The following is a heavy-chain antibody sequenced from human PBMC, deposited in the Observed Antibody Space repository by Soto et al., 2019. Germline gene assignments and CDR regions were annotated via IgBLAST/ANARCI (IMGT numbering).Heavy chain of an antibody. CDR2: ITGSSNFI. D-gene: IGHD3-10*01. Sequence: EVQLVESGGGLVKPGGSLRLSCAASGFIFSSYSFNWVRQAPGKGLEWVSSITGSSNFIYYADSVKGRFTISRDNAKNSLYLQINSLRAEDTAVYYCSSGLLWFGENLYGMDVWGQGTTVTVSS. CDR1: GFIFSSYS. V-gene: IGHV3-21*01. J-gene: IGHJ6*02. CDR3: SSGLLWFGENLYGMDV.